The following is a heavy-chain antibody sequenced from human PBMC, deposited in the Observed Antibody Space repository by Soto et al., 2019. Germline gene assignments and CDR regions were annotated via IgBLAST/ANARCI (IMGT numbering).Heavy chain of an antibody. J-gene: IGHJ4*02. CDR2: VKSKTNGGTI. D-gene: IGHD5-12*01. V-gene: IGHV3-15*01. Sequence: EVQLVESGGGLVKPGGSLRLSCAASGFTFSNAWMTWVRQAPGKGLEWVGRVKSKTNGGTIDYAAPVKDRVTISRDDCKNTHFLQTNSPKPEATAVYYCIVTNSGSSTRFDYRGQGTLVTVSS. CDR3: IVTNSGSSTRFDY. CDR1: GFTFSNAW.